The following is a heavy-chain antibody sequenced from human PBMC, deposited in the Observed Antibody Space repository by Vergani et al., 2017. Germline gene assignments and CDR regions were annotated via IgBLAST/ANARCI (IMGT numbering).Heavy chain of an antibody. CDR1: GDSISSGVYY. CDR2: IYSTGST. CDR3: AGMVGYDEGDAWRIGYFDS. Sequence: QVQLQESGPGLVKPSQTLSLTCSVSGDSISSGVYYWNWIRQHPGKGLEWIGYIYSTGSTHHNPSLRRRINMSVDTSKNQFSLKLNSVTDADTAKYYCAGMVGYDEGDAWRIGYFDSWGPGILVTDSS. J-gene: IGHJ4*02. D-gene: IGHD3-22*01. V-gene: IGHV4-31*03.